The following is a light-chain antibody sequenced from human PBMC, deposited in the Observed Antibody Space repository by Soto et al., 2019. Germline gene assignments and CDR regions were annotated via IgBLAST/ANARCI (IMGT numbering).Light chain of an antibody. Sequence: QSVLTQPPSVSGAPGQRVTISCTGSSSNIGAGYDVHWYQQLPGTAPKLLIYGNSNRPSGVPDRFSGSKSGTSASLAITGLQSEEEADYYLHSYDSSLSGWVFGGGTQLTVL. V-gene: IGLV1-40*01. J-gene: IGLJ3*02. CDR2: GNS. CDR3: HSYDSSLSGWV. CDR1: SSNIGAGYD.